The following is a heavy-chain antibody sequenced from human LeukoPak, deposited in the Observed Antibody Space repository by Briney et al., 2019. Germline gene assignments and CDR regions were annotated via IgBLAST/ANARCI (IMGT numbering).Heavy chain of an antibody. Sequence: PSETLSLTCTVSGGSISSGDYYWSWIRQPPGKGLEWIGYIYYGGSTYYNPSLKSRVTISVDTSKNQFSLKLSSVTAADTAVYYCARTGIVVVPAAAPDAFDIWGQGTMVTVSS. J-gene: IGHJ3*02. V-gene: IGHV4-30-4*08. CDR3: ARTGIVVVPAAAPDAFDI. CDR1: GGSISSGDYY. CDR2: IYYGGST. D-gene: IGHD2-2*01.